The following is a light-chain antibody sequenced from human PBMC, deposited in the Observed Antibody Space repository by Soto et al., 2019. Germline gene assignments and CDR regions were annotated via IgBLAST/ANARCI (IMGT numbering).Light chain of an antibody. CDR2: GNT. J-gene: IGLJ3*02. CDR3: QSYDTGRSRV. V-gene: IGLV1-40*01. Sequence: QSVLTQPPSVSGAPGQRVTISCTGSSSNIGAGYDVHWYQQFPGTAPKLLISGNTNRPSGVPGRFSGSKSGTSASLAITGLQAEDEADYYCQSYDTGRSRVFGGGTKLTVL. CDR1: SSNIGAGYD.